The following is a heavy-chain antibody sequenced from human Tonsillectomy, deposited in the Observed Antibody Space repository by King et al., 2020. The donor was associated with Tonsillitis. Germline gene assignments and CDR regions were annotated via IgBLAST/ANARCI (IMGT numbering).Heavy chain of an antibody. V-gene: IGHV5-51*01. Sequence: VQLVESGAEVKKPGESLKISCKGSGYSFTSYWIGWVRQMPGKGLEWLGLINPGDSDTRYSPSFQGQVTISADKSISTAYLQWSSLKASDTAIFYCASLTQWELAGCDYWGQGTLVTVSS. D-gene: IGHD1-26*01. J-gene: IGHJ4*02. CDR2: INPGDSDT. CDR3: ASLTQWELAGCDY. CDR1: GYSFTSYW.